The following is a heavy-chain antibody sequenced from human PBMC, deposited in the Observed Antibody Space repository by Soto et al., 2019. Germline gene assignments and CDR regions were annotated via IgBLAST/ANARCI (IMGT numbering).Heavy chain of an antibody. V-gene: IGHV4-59*01. D-gene: IGHD5-12*01. J-gene: IGHJ4*02. CDR3: ATNRGGTPTTFDY. CDR2: IYYSGST. CDR1: GGSISNYY. Sequence: PSETLSLTCTVSGGSISNYYWTWIRQPPGKGLEWIGGIYYSGSTNYNPSLKSRVTISVDTSKNQFSLKLSSVTAVDTAVYYCATNRGGTPTTFDYWGQGTLVTVSS.